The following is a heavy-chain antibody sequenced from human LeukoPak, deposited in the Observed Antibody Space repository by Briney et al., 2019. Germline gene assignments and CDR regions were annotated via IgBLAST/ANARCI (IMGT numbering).Heavy chain of an antibody. CDR3: ASLEFGY. CDR1: GFTFSRYW. V-gene: IGHV3-7*01. D-gene: IGHD3-16*01. J-gene: IGHJ4*02. CDR2: IKQDGSEK. Sequence: GGSLRLSCAASGFTFSRYWMSWVRQAPGKGLEWVANIKQDGSEKYYVDSVKGRFTISRGNAKNSLYLQMNSLRAEDTAVYYCASLEFGYWGQGTLVTVSS.